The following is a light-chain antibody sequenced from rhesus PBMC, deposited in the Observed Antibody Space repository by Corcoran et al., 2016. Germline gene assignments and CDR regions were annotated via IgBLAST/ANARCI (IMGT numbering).Light chain of an antibody. CDR2: EAS. CDR1: QAINRH. Sequence: QMTQSPSFLSASLGDRVAVTCRASQAINRHLSWYQQRPGKAPPLLIYEASSLQTGVSSRFSGSGSGTDFTLTISSLQTEDVAVYYCQQNYNSPFTFGQGTKLEIK. J-gene: IGKJ2*01. CDR3: QQNYNSPFT. V-gene: IGKV1-94*01.